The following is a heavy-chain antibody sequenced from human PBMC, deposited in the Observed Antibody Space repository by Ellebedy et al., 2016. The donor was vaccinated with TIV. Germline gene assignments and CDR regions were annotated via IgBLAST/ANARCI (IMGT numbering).Heavy chain of an antibody. CDR3: ARAGHSAGIAVAGKFGY. CDR1: GYTFTGYY. V-gene: IGHV1-2*02. CDR2: INPNSGGT. Sequence: ASVKVSCKASGYTFTGYYMHWVRQAPGQGLEWMGWINPNSGGTNYAQKFQGRVTMTRDTSISTAYMELSRLRSDDTAGYYCARAGHSAGIAVAGKFGYWGQGTLVTVSS. D-gene: IGHD6-19*01. J-gene: IGHJ4*02.